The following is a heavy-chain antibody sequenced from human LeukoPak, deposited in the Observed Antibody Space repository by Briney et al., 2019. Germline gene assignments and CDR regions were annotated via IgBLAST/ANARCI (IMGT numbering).Heavy chain of an antibody. D-gene: IGHD2-2*01. CDR3: ARDKLVPGAPDYHYGMDV. CDR1: GFTFSSYA. CDR2: INIGGST. J-gene: IGHJ6*02. Sequence: GGSLRLSCAASGFTFSSYAMSWVRQAPGKGLEWVSLINIGGSTYYADSVKGRFTISRDNSMNTLYLQMNSLRAEDTALYYCARDKLVPGAPDYHYGMDVWGQGTTVTVSS. V-gene: IGHV3-53*01.